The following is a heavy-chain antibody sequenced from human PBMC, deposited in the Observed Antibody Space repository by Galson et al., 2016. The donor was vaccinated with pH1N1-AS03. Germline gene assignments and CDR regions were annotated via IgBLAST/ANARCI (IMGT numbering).Heavy chain of an antibody. D-gene: IGHD1-26*01. J-gene: IGHJ5*02. CDR2: TDWDDDK. Sequence: PALVKPTQTLTVTCTFSGFSLTTSGMCVSWIRQPPGKALEWLARTDWDDDKYYTTSLKTRLTISQDTSKNQVVLTMTDMDPVDTATDYCARGYSGSYFHWFHPWGQGTLVTVSS. CDR1: GFSLTTSGMC. CDR3: ARGYSGSYFHWFHP. V-gene: IGHV2-70*11.